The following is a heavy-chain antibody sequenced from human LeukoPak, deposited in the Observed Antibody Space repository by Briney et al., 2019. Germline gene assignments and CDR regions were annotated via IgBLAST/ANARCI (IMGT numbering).Heavy chain of an antibody. CDR2: INHSGST. CDR3: ARVRGTITMVRGVITYYYYGMDV. Sequence: SETLSLTCAVYGGSFSGYYWSWIRQPPGKGLEWIGEINHSGSTNYNPSLKSRVTISVDTSKNQFSLKLSSVTAADTAVYYCARVRGTITMVRGVITYYYYGMDVWGHGTTVTVSS. J-gene: IGHJ6*02. V-gene: IGHV4-34*01. D-gene: IGHD3-10*01. CDR1: GGSFSGYY.